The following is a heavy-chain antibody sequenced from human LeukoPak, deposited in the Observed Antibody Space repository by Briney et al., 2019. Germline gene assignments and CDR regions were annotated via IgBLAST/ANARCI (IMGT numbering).Heavy chain of an antibody. Sequence: PGGSLRLSCAASGFTFSSYSMNWVRQAPGKGLEWVSYISSSSSTIYYADSVKGRFTISRDNAKNSLYLQMNSLRAEDTAVYYCARELLSMLDGFDYWGQGTLVTVSS. CDR3: ARELLSMLDGFDY. D-gene: IGHD2/OR15-2a*01. J-gene: IGHJ4*02. CDR1: GFTFSSYS. V-gene: IGHV3-48*04. CDR2: ISSSSSTI.